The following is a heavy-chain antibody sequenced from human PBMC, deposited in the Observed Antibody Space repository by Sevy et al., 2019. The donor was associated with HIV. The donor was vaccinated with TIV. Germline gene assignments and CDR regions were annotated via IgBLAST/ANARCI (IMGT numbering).Heavy chain of an antibody. CDR2: ISGSGGST. CDR3: AKDQDSSGYYWWVGY. Sequence: GGSLRLSCAASGFTFSSYAMSWVRQAPGKGLEWVSAISGSGGSTYYADSVKGRFTISRDNSKNTLYLQMNSLRAEDTAVYYCAKDQDSSGYYWWVGYWGQGTLVTVSS. J-gene: IGHJ4*02. CDR1: GFTFSSYA. V-gene: IGHV3-23*01. D-gene: IGHD3-22*01.